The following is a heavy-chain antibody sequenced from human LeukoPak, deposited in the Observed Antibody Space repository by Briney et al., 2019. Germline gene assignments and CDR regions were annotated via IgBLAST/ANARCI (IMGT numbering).Heavy chain of an antibody. D-gene: IGHD2-21*01. CDR2: ISNSGAGT. Sequence: GGSLRLSCAVSGVTFSEYAMSWFRQAPGKGLEWVSGISNSGAGTYYADSVQGRFTISRDNSKDTLYLQMSSLRVDDTAVYYCAKLLGTIYPLWGMDVWGPGTTVTVSS. V-gene: IGHV3-23*01. CDR3: AKLLGTIYPLWGMDV. J-gene: IGHJ6*02. CDR1: GVTFSEYA.